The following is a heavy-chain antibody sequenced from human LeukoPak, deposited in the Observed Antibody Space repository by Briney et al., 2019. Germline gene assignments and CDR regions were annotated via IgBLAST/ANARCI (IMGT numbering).Heavy chain of an antibody. D-gene: IGHD2-15*01. CDR3: ARERLNCSGGSCYLIYYYYYMDV. J-gene: IGHJ6*03. CDR1: GGSLSGYY. Sequence: SETLSLTCAVYGGSLSGYYWSWIRQPPGKGLEWIGEINHSGSTNYNPSLKSRVTISVDTSKNQFSLKLSSVTAADTAVYYCARERLNCSGGSCYLIYYYYYMDVWGKGTTVTVSS. V-gene: IGHV4-34*01. CDR2: INHSGST.